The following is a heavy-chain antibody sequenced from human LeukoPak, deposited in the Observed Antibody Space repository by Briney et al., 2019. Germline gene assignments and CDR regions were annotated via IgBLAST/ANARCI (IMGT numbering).Heavy chain of an antibody. CDR2: IYYSGST. J-gene: IGHJ3*02. Sequence: SETLSLTCTVSGGSISSYYRSWIRQPPGKGLEWIGYIYYSGSTNYNPSLKSRVTISVDTSKNQFSLKLSSVTAADTAVYYCARRFCGGYCSSNAFDIWGQGTMVTVSS. CDR1: GGSISSYY. D-gene: IGHD2-2*01. V-gene: IGHV4-59*08. CDR3: ARRFCGGYCSSNAFDI.